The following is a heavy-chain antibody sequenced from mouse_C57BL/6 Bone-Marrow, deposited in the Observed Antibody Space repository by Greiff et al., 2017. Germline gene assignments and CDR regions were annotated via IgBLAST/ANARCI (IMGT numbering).Heavy chain of an antibody. CDR3: TFGQLRDY. CDR2: IDPANGDT. V-gene: IGHV14-4*01. D-gene: IGHD4-1*02. CDR1: GFNIKDYC. J-gene: IGHJ2*01. Sequence: EVKLQESGAELVRPGASVKLSCTASGFNIKDYCMHWVKQRPEQGLEWIGWIDPANGDTEYASKFQGKATITADTSSNTAYLQLSSLTSEDAAVYYCTFGQLRDYWGQGTTRTVSS.